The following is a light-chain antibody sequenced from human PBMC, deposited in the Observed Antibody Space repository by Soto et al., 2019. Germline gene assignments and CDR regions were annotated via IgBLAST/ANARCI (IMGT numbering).Light chain of an antibody. CDR3: QVWDDSNGQQGV. V-gene: IGLV3-21*02. Sequence: SSELSPPPSVSVAPGQTARFARGANDLRSKSVHWYQQKPGQAPALVLYDDRYRPSGIPERFSGSKSGNTATLTISRVEAGDEADYFCQVWDDSNGQQGVFGTGTKVTVL. CDR2: DDR. CDR1: DLRSKS. J-gene: IGLJ1*01.